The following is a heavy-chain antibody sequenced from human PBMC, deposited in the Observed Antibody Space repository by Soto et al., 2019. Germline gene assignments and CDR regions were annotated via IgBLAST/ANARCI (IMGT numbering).Heavy chain of an antibody. V-gene: IGHV4-4*02. CDR1: GDSISSSNW. CDR2: IYHSGNN. Sequence: QVQLQESGPGLVKPSGTLSLTCAVSGDSISSSNWWSWVRQPPGKGLEWIGEIYHSGNNNYNPSRKGRVTISIDKSKNQFSLKLSSVTAADTAVYYCARDSGRGIAARSSFDCCGQGTLVTVSS. D-gene: IGHD6-6*01. CDR3: ARDSGRGIAARSSFDC. J-gene: IGHJ4*02.